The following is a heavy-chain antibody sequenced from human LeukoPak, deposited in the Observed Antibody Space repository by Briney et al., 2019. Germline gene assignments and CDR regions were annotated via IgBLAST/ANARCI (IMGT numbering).Heavy chain of an antibody. V-gene: IGHV4-59*01. D-gene: IGHD3-22*01. CDR3: GRWGYFDSGNYFVVDY. Sequence: SETLSLTCIVSGDSIRSYYWNWIRQAPGKALEWIGHIHNNGDSAYNFSLKSRVTISMDTSKKQFSLKLSSVTAADTAVYYCGRWGYFDSGNYFVVDYWGQGTVVTVSS. CDR1: GDSIRSYY. J-gene: IGHJ4*02. CDR2: IHNNGDS.